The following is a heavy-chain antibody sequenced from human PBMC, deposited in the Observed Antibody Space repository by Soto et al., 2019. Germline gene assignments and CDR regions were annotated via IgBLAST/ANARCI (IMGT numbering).Heavy chain of an antibody. CDR3: AREEYDFWSGYYSYYYYYGMDV. V-gene: IGHV1-18*04. J-gene: IGHJ6*02. CDR1: YG. CDR2: ISAYNGNT. Sequence: YGISWVRQAPGQGLEWMGWISAYNGNTNYAQKLQGRVTMTTDTSTSTAYMELRSLRSDDTAVYYCAREEYDFWSGYYSYYYYYGMDVWGQGTTVTVSS. D-gene: IGHD3-3*01.